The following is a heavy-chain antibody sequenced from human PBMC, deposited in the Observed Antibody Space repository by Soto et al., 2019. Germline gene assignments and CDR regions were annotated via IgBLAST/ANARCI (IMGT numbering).Heavy chain of an antibody. CDR1: GFTFSSYA. Sequence: GGSLRLSCAASGFTFSSYAMSWVRQAPGKGLEWVSAISGSGGSTYYADSVKGRFTISRDNSKNTLYLQMHSLRAEDTALYFCVRDRGYPDSFDVWGRGTMVT. V-gene: IGHV3-23*01. CDR2: ISGSGGST. D-gene: IGHD1-1*01. CDR3: VRDRGYPDSFDV. J-gene: IGHJ3*01.